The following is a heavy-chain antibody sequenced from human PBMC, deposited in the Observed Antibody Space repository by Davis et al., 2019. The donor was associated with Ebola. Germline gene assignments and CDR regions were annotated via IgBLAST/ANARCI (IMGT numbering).Heavy chain of an antibody. CDR2: IDPSDSYT. Sequence: GESLKISCKGSGYSFTSYWISWVRQMPGKGLEWMGRIDPSDSYTNYSPSFQGHVTISADKSISTAYLQWSSLKASDTAMYYCAREAFAVAGYYYYMDVWGKGTTVTVSS. CDR3: AREAFAVAGYYYYMDV. D-gene: IGHD6-19*01. CDR1: GYSFTSYW. J-gene: IGHJ6*03. V-gene: IGHV5-10-1*01.